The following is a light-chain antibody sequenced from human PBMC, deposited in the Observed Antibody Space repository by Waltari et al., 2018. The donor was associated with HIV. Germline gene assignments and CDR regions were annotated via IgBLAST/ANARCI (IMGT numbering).Light chain of an antibody. CDR2: EVT. V-gene: IGLV2-18*02. J-gene: IGLJ3*02. Sequence: QSALTQPPSVSGSPGQSVTISCTGTSSDVGSYNLVSWYQHSPGTAPKLMVYEVTYRPSGVPERFSGSKSGNTASLTISGLQAEDEADYYCSSFTSSSTVVFGGGTKLTVL. CDR1: SSDVGSYNL. CDR3: SSFTSSSTVV.